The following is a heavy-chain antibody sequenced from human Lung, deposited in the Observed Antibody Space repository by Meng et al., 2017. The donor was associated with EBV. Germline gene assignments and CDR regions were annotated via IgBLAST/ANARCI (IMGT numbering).Heavy chain of an antibody. CDR3: ARGGTSSAPFDY. CDR1: GSSFSSSY. D-gene: IGHD2-2*01. V-gene: IGHV4-34*01. J-gene: IGHJ4*02. Sequence: QVQLREWGEVLLKPSETLYLTCGVSGSSFSSSYWSWIRQPPGKGLEWIGQINYSGITNYNPSLKSRVTISVDTSKNQFSLSLNSVTAADTAVYYCARGGTSSAPFDYWGQGALVTVSS. CDR2: INYSGIT.